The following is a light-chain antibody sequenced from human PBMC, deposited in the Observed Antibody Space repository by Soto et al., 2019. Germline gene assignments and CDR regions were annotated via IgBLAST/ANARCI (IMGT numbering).Light chain of an antibody. Sequence: QSALTQPAAVSGSTGRSITISCTGTSSDVGYYNLVSWYQQHPGKAPKLIIYEVNKRPSGFSNRFSGSKSGNTASLTISGLQAEDEADYYCCSYAGSTTHYVFGTGTKVTVL. J-gene: IGLJ1*01. CDR3: CSYAGSTTHYV. CDR1: SSDVGYYNL. CDR2: EVN. V-gene: IGLV2-23*02.